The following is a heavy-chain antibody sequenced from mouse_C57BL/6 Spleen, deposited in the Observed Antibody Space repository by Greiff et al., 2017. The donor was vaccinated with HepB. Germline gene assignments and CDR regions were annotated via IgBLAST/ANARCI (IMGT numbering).Heavy chain of an antibody. CDR3: TTDDYDGPWFAY. CDR1: GFNIKDDY. D-gene: IGHD2-4*01. Sequence: EVQLQQSGAELVRPGASVKLSCTASGFNIKDDYMHWVKQRPEQGLEWIGWIDPENGDTEYASKFQGKATITADTSSNTAYLQLSSLTSEDTAVYYCTTDDYDGPWFAYWGQGTLVTVSA. CDR2: IDPENGDT. J-gene: IGHJ3*01. V-gene: IGHV14-4*01.